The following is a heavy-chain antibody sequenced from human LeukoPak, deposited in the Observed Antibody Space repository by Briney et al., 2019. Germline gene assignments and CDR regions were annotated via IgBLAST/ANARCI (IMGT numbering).Heavy chain of an antibody. Sequence: SETLSLTCTVSGGSISSYYWSWIRQPPGKGLEWIGYIYYSGSANYNPSLKSRVTISVDTSKNQFSLKLSSVTAADTAVYYCARGRIAAAGVDYWGQGTLVTVSS. J-gene: IGHJ4*02. D-gene: IGHD6-13*01. CDR1: GGSISSYY. V-gene: IGHV4-59*01. CDR3: ARGRIAAAGVDY. CDR2: IYYSGSA.